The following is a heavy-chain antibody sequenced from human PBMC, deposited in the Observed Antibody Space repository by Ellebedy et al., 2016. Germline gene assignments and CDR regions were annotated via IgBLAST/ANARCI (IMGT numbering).Heavy chain of an antibody. J-gene: IGHJ3*02. V-gene: IGHV4-34*01. CDR1: GGSFSGYY. CDR2: INHSGST. CDR3: ARPYDAFDI. Sequence: SETLSLTXAVYGGSFSGYYWSWIRQPPGKGLEWIGEINHSGSTNYNPSLKSRVTISVDTSKNQFSLKLSSVTAADTAVYYCARPYDAFDIWGQGTMVTVSS.